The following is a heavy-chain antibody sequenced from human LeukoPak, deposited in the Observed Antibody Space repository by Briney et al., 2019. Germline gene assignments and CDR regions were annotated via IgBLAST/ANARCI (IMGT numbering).Heavy chain of an antibody. V-gene: IGHV4-61*02. CDR1: GGSISSGSYY. CDR2: IYTSGST. Sequence: SQTLSLTCTVSGGSISSGSYYWSWIRQPAGKGLEWIGRIYTSGSTNYNSSLKSRVTISVDTSKNQFSLKLSSVTAADTAVYYCARGPNNYLFDYWGQGTLVTVSS. J-gene: IGHJ4*02. CDR3: ARGPNNYLFDY. D-gene: IGHD4-11*01.